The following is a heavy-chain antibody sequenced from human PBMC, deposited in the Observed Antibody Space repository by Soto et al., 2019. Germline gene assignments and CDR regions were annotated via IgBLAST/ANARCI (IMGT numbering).Heavy chain of an antibody. Sequence: ASVKVSCKASGYTFPGSYMHWVRQAPGQGLEWMGWINPNSGGTNYAQKFQGWVTMTRDTSISTAYMELSRLRSDDTAVYYCARVGYYDSSGFKGLRYYYGMDVWGQGTTVTVSS. J-gene: IGHJ6*02. CDR2: INPNSGGT. CDR3: ARVGYYDSSGFKGLRYYYGMDV. CDR1: GYTFPGSY. D-gene: IGHD3-22*01. V-gene: IGHV1-2*04.